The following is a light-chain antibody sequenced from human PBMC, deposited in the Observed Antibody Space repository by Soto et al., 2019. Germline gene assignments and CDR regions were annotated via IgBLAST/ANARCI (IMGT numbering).Light chain of an antibody. J-gene: IGLJ1*01. Sequence: QSVLTQPPSASGSPGQSVTISCTGTSSDVGAYDFVSWYQHHPGKAPKLMIYEVTKRPSGVPDRFSGSKSGNTASLTVSGLQAEDEADYYCPSHAGNYNFPYVFGTGTKLTVL. CDR2: EVT. V-gene: IGLV2-8*01. CDR1: SSDVGAYDF. CDR3: PSHAGNYNFPYV.